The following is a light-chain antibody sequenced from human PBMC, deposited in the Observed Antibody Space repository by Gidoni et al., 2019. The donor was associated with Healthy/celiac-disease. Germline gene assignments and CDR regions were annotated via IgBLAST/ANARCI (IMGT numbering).Light chain of an antibody. J-gene: IGKJ3*01. CDR2: AAS. CDR3: QQKRT. Sequence: PMAQSPSSLSASVGDRVTSTCRASQSISSYLNWYQQKPGKAPKLLIYAASSLQSGVPSRFSGSGSGTDFTLTISSLQPEDFATYYCQQKRTFGPGTKVDIK. CDR1: QSISSY. V-gene: IGKV1-39*01.